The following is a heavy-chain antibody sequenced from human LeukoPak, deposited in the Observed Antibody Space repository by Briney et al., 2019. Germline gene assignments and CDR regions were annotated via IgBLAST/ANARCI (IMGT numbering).Heavy chain of an antibody. CDR1: GGSFSGYY. CDR2: INYSGST. V-gene: IGHV4-34*01. CDR3: ARDMRQRFYGMDV. D-gene: IGHD2-15*01. Sequence: SETLSLTCAVYGGSFSGYYWTWIRQPPGQGLEWIGEINYSGSTNYNPSLKSRVTISVDTSKNQFSLKLTSVTAADTAVYYCARDMRQRFYGMDVWGQGTTVTVSS. J-gene: IGHJ6*02.